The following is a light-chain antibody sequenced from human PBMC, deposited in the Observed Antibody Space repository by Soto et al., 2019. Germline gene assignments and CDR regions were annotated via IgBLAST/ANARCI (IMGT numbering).Light chain of an antibody. CDR1: QSVSSN. Sequence: EIVMTQSPATLSVSPGERATLSCIASQSVSSNLAWYQQKPGQAPRLLIYGASTSATGIPARFSGSGSGTELTPTISSLQSEDVAVYYCPQYNNWPPFTCGPGTKVHI. V-gene: IGKV3-15*01. CDR3: PQYNNWPPFT. J-gene: IGKJ3*01. CDR2: GAS.